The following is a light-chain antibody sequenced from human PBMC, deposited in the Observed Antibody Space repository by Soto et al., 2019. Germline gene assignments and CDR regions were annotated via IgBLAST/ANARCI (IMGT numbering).Light chain of an antibody. Sequence: EIVLTQSPASLSVSLGDSATLSCRASQSVSLSLAWYQMRPGQPPRLLIYGASTRATDIPARFSGSGSGTDFTLTISSLQSEDFALYYCQHYSDWPLTFGGGTKVDI. J-gene: IGKJ4*01. CDR1: QSVSLS. V-gene: IGKV3-15*01. CDR2: GAS. CDR3: QHYSDWPLT.